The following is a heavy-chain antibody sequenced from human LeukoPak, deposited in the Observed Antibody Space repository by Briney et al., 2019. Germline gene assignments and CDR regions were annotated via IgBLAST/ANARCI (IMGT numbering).Heavy chain of an antibody. V-gene: IGHV3-30*04. J-gene: IGHJ5*02. CDR2: ISYDGSNK. CDR1: GFTFSSYA. Sequence: GGSLRLSCAASGFTFSSYAMHWVRQAPGKGLEWVAVISYDGSNKYYADSVKGRFTISRDNSKNTLYLQMNSLRAEDTAVYYCAREGQDVVVPAAMTTSYNWFDPWGQGTLVTVSS. CDR3: AREGQDVVVPAAMTTSYNWFDP. D-gene: IGHD2-2*01.